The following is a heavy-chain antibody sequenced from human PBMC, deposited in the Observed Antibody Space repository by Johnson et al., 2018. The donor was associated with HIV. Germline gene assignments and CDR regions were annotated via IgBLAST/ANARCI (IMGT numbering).Heavy chain of an antibody. CDR2: IKSRTDGGTT. D-gene: IGHD3-22*01. Sequence: VQLVESGGGLVKPGGSLRLSCAASGFTFNNAWMNWVRQAPGKGLEWVGRIKSRTDGGTTDYAAPVKGRFTISRDDSKNTLYLQMNSLKTEDTAVYYCAREGNYYDSSGYPTEAFDIWGQGTMVTVSS. V-gene: IGHV3-15*01. CDR1: GFTFNNAW. CDR3: AREGNYYDSSGYPTEAFDI. J-gene: IGHJ3*02.